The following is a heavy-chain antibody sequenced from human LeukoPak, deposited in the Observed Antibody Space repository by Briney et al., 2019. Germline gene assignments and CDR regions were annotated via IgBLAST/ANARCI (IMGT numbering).Heavy chain of an antibody. J-gene: IGHJ4*02. CDR2: IAANGYDK. CDR3: AREVFFQFDY. CDR1: GFTFSSYW. Sequence: GGSLRLSCAASGFTFSSYWMSWVRQAPGKGLEWVATIAANGYDKDYEDSLKGRFTISRDNAKNSLSLQIDNLRAEDTALYYCAREVFFQFDYWGQGALVTVSS. V-gene: IGHV3-7*03.